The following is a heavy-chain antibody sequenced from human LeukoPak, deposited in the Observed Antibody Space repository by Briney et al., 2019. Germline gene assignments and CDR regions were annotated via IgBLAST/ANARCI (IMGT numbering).Heavy chain of an antibody. CDR2: ISYDGSTK. J-gene: IGHJ4*02. Sequence: PGGSLRLSCAASGFIFSTHGMHWVRQAPGKGLEWVSLISYDGSTKYYADSVEGRFTISRDNSKSTLYLQLNSLRVEDTAVYYCAKDRHFYGAGTNYNLDYWGQGTLATVSS. D-gene: IGHD3-10*01. CDR3: AKDRHFYGAGTNYNLDY. CDR1: GFIFSTHG. V-gene: IGHV3-30*18.